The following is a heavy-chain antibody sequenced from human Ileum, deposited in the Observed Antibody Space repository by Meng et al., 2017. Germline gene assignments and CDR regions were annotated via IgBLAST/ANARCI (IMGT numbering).Heavy chain of an antibody. V-gene: IGHV1-3*01. J-gene: IGHJ4*02. CDR2: INAGNGNI. CDR3: ARENDNWNYFDY. D-gene: IGHD1-1*01. Sequence: QVQLGPLGAEVKKVGASGKVSCTAFGYTFRNDPLHWVRQAPGQRPEWMGWINAGNGNIKISQKFQGRITITSDTSATAYMELSSLRSEDTAVYFCARENDNWNYFDYWGQGSLVTVSS. CDR1: GYTFRNDP.